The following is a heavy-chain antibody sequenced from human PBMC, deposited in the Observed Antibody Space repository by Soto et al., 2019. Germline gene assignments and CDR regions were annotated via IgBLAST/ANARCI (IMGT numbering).Heavy chain of an antibody. CDR2: INHGGST. D-gene: IGHD3-10*01. CDR3: AKRETMVRGAPLSRRRASIDGFDI. J-gene: IGHJ3*02. CDR1: SGSFSGYY. V-gene: IGHV4-34*01. Sequence: SETLSLTCAVYSGSFSGYYWTWIRQSPGKGLEWIGEINHGGSTSYNPSLKSRVTMSVDTSKNQFSLRLRSVTAADTGVYYCAKRETMVRGAPLSRRRASIDGFDIWGQGTMVTVSS.